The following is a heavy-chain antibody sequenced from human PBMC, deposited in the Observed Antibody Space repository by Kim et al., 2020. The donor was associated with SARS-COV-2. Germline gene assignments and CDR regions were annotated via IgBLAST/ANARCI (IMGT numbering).Heavy chain of an antibody. V-gene: IGHV4-34*01. CDR3: AGFDWLHRHYGFDY. CDR2: INHSGST. Sequence: SETLSLTCAVYGGSFSGYYWSWIRQPPGKGLEWIGEINHSGSTNYNPSLKSRVTISVDTSKNQFSLKLSSVTAADTAVYYCAGFDWLHRHYGFDYWGQGTLVTVSS. J-gene: IGHJ4*02. CDR1: GGSFSGYY. D-gene: IGHD3-9*01.